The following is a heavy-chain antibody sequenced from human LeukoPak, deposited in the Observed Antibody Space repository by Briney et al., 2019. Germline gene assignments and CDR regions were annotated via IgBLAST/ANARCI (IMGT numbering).Heavy chain of an antibody. CDR2: IYHSGST. V-gene: IGHV4-38-2*01. CDR3: ARLYISGWYFDY. Sequence: PSETLSLTCAVSGYSISSGYYWGWIRQPPGKGLGWIGNIYHSGSTYYNPSLKSRVTMSVDTSKSQFSLKLSSVTAADTAVYYCARLYISGWYFDYWGQGTLVTVSS. D-gene: IGHD6-19*01. CDR1: GYSISSGYY. J-gene: IGHJ4*02.